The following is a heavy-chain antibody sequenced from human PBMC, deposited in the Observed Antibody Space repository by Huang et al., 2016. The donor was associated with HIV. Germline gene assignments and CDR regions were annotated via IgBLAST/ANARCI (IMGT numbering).Heavy chain of an antibody. D-gene: IGHD1-1*01. Sequence: QVQLHQWGAGLLKPSETLSLTCAVYNGSLSGYYWTGIRQSPGKGLEWVGDINQSRSSQYNRSLRCRAIISLDTSKNQFSLKVSSVTAADTAVYYCARGGSYFDFWGQGTLVTV. CDR2: INQSRSS. CDR3: ARGGSYFDF. V-gene: IGHV4-34*01. CDR1: NGSLSGYY. J-gene: IGHJ4*02.